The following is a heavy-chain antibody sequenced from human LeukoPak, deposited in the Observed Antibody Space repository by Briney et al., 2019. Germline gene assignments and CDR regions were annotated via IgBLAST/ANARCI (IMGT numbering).Heavy chain of an antibody. CDR1: GYTFTGYY. J-gene: IGHJ4*02. CDR2: INPNSGGT. CDR3: ARAGPGIAAAFGD. D-gene: IGHD6-13*01. V-gene: IGHV1-2*02. Sequence: ASVKVSCRASGYTFTGYYMHWVRQAPGQGLEWMGWINPNSGGTNYAQKFQGRVTMTRDTSISTAYMELSRLRSDDTAVYYCARAGPGIAAAFGDWGQGTLVTVSS.